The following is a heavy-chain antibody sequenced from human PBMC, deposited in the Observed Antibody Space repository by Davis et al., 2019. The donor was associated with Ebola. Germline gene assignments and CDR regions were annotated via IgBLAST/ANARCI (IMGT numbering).Heavy chain of an antibody. CDR3: AISNLWEVDS. Sequence: LRLSCTVSGASTTSGGYYWTWIRQHPGRGLEWSGYISYRGRTSYNPSLKSRIIIAEDTAKNQFSLKLSAVTAADTAVYYCAISNLWEVDSWGQGTLVTVSS. CDR2: ISYRGRT. D-gene: IGHD1-26*01. J-gene: IGHJ4*02. CDR1: GASTTSGGYY. V-gene: IGHV4-31*03.